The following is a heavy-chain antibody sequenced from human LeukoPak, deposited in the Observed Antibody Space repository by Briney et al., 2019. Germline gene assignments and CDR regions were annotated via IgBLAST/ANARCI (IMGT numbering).Heavy chain of an antibody. CDR2: IKQDGSEK. D-gene: IGHD2-2*02. V-gene: IGHV3-7*01. CDR3: ARDETVVVPAAIGYYYYGMDV. Sequence: GGSLRLSCAASGFTFSSYAMHWVRQAPGKGLEWVANIKQDGSEKYYVDSVKGRFTISRDNAKNSLYLQMNSLRAEDTAVYYCARDETVVVPAAIGYYYYGMDVWGQGTTVTVSS. CDR1: GFTFSSYA. J-gene: IGHJ6*02.